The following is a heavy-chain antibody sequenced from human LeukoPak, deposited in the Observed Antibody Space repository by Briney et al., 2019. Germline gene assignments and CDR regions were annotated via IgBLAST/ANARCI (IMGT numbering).Heavy chain of an antibody. Sequence: TGGSLRLSCAASGFTFSSYGMSWVRQAPGKGLEWVSAISGSGGSTYYADSVKGRFTISRDNSKNTLYLQMNSLRAEDTAVYYCAKGYFDWLLYVYYYYYMDVWGKGTTVTISS. CDR2: ISGSGGST. J-gene: IGHJ6*03. D-gene: IGHD3-9*01. CDR1: GFTFSSYG. CDR3: AKGYFDWLLYVYYYYYMDV. V-gene: IGHV3-23*01.